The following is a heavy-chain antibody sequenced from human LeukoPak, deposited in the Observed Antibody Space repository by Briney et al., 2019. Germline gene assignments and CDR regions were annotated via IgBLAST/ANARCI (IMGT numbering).Heavy chain of an antibody. Sequence: SETLSLTCTVSGGSISSSSYYWGWIRQPPGKGLEWIGSIYYSGSTYYNPSLKSRVTISVDTSKNQFSLKLSSVTAADTAVYYCAREDTAVVSANNFDYWGQGTLVTVSS. CDR1: GGSISSSSYY. V-gene: IGHV4-39*07. CDR3: AREDTAVVSANNFDY. CDR2: IYYSGST. J-gene: IGHJ4*02. D-gene: IGHD5-18*01.